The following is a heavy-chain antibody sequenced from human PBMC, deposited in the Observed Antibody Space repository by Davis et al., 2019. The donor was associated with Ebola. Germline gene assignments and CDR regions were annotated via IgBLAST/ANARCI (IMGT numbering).Heavy chain of an antibody. CDR3: ARDEYSNYNSY. CDR1: GYTFTGYY. V-gene: IGHV1-2*02. Sequence: ASVKVSCKASGYTFTGYYMHWVRQAPGQGLEWMGWINPNSGNTNYAQKFQGRVTMTTDTSTSIAYMELRSLTSDDTAVYYCARDEYSNYNSYWGQGTLVTVSS. J-gene: IGHJ4*02. CDR2: INPNSGNT. D-gene: IGHD4-11*01.